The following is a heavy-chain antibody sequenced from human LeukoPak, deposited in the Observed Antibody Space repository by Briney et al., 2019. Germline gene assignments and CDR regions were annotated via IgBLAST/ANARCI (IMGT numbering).Heavy chain of an antibody. CDR3: ARVGDPPNYYYYYYMDV. Sequence: PSETLSLTCTVSGGSISSYYWSRIRQPPGKGLEWIGYIYYSGSTNYNPSLKSRVTISVDTSKNQFSLKLSSVTAADTAVYYCARVGDPPNYYYYYYMDVWGKGTTVTVSS. CDR2: IYYSGST. J-gene: IGHJ6*03. D-gene: IGHD3-10*01. CDR1: GGSISSYY. V-gene: IGHV4-59*01.